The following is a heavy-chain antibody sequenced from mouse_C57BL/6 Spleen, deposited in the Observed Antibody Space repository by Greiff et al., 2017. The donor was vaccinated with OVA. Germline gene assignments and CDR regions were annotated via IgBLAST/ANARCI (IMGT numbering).Heavy chain of an antibody. V-gene: IGHV1-64*01. CDR1: GYTFTSYW. Sequence: VQLQQSGAELVKPGASVKLSCKASGYTFTSYWMHWVKQRPGQGLEWIGMIHPNSGSTNYNEKFKSKATLTVDKSSSTAYMQLSSLTSEDSAVYYCAGGTTVVAKDYYAMDYWGQGTSVTVSS. D-gene: IGHD1-1*01. CDR3: AGGTTVVAKDYYAMDY. CDR2: IHPNSGST. J-gene: IGHJ4*01.